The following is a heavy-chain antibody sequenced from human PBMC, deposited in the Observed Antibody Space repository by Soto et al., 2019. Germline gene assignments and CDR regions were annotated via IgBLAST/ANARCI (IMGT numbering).Heavy chain of an antibody. CDR2: IYYSGST. CDR1: CCSIRSCCYY. J-gene: IGHJ5*02. Sequence: TLSLTRTFSCCSIRSCCYYWSLIRQHPGKGLEWIGYIYYSGSTYYNPSLKSRVTISVDTSKNQFSLKLSSVTAADTAVYYCARVRLYCSSTSCYAWLDPWAQGNLVTGAS. D-gene: IGHD2-2*01. CDR3: ARVRLYCSSTSCYAWLDP. V-gene: IGHV4-31*03.